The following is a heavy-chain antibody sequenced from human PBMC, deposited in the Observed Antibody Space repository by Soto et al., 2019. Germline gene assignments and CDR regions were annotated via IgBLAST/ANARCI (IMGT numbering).Heavy chain of an antibody. J-gene: IGHJ4*02. V-gene: IGHV4-39*02. CDR1: GGSISSSSYY. CDR2: IYYSGST. D-gene: IGHD2-8*02. Sequence: SETLSLTCTVSGGSISSSSYYWGGIRQPPGKGLEWIGSIYYSGSTYYNPSLKSRVTISVDTSKNQFSLKLSSVTAADTAVYSCARDKITGLFDYWGQGPLVTVSS. CDR3: ARDKITGLFDY.